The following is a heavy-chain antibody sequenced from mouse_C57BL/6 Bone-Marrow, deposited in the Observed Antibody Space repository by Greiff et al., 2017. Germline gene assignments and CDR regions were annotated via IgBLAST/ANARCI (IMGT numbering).Heavy chain of an antibody. CDR1: GFSLSTSGMG. CDR2: IYWDDDK. J-gene: IGHJ2*01. D-gene: IGHD2-1*01. CDR3: ALFYYGIPFDY. V-gene: IGHV8-12*01. Sequence: VKLVESGPGILQSSQTLSLTCSFSGFSLSTSGMGVSWIRQPSGKGLEWLAHIYWDDDKRYNPSLKSRLTISKDTSRNQVFLKITSVDTADTATCYGALFYYGIPFDYWGQGTTLTVSS.